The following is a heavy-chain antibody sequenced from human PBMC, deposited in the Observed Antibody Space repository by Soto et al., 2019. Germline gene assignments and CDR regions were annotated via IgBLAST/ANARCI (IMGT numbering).Heavy chain of an antibody. V-gene: IGHV3-30-3*01. D-gene: IGHD3-10*01. J-gene: IGHJ6*02. CDR3: AREAGVYGSGSYGMDV. CDR1: GFTFSNYS. Sequence: QVQLVESGGGVVQPGRSLRLSCAASGFTFSNYSMHWVRQAPGKGLEWVAVISYDGSNKYYADSVKGRFTISRDNSKNTLYLQMNSLRAEDPAVYYCAREAGVYGSGSYGMDVWGQGTTVTVSS. CDR2: ISYDGSNK.